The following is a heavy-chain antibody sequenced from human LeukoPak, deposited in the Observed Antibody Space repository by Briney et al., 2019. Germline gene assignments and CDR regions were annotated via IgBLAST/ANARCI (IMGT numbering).Heavy chain of an antibody. CDR2: INWNGGST. CDR1: GFTFTDYW. V-gene: IGHV3-20*04. J-gene: IGHJ4*02. CDR3: ARGSVLGGFDY. Sequence: GGSLRLSCAVSGFTFTDYWMNWVRQAPGKGLEWVSGINWNGGSTGYADSVKGRFTISRDNAKNSLYLQMNSLRAEDTALYYCARGSVLGGFDYWGQGTLVTVSS. D-gene: IGHD2-8*02.